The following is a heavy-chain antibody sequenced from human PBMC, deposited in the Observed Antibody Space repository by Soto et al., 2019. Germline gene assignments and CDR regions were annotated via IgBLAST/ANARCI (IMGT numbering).Heavy chain of an antibody. CDR2: IYYSGST. J-gene: IGHJ3*02. CDR3: ARRRYYDSSGYYSPSAFDI. CDR1: GGSISSSSYY. D-gene: IGHD3-22*01. Sequence: QLQLQESGPGLVKPSETLSLTCTVSGGSISSSSYYWGWIRQPPGKGLEWIGSIYYSGSTYYNPSLKSRVTISVDTSKNQFSLKLSSVTAADTAVYYCARRRYYDSSGYYSPSAFDIWGQGTMVTVSS. V-gene: IGHV4-39*01.